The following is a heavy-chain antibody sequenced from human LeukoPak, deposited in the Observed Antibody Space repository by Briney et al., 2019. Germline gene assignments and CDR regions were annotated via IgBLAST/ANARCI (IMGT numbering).Heavy chain of an antibody. V-gene: IGHV3-23*01. CDR1: GFTFGICA. Sequence: GGSLRLSCAASGFTFGICAMSWVRQAPGKGLEWVSGISERGGSTNYADSVKGRFIISRDTSKNTVYLQMNSLRVEDTAVYFCAKRGIVIRAVIIIGFHKEAYYFDYWGQGILVTVSS. CDR3: AKRGIVIRAVIIIGFHKEAYYFDY. J-gene: IGHJ4*02. D-gene: IGHD3-10*01. CDR2: ISERGGST.